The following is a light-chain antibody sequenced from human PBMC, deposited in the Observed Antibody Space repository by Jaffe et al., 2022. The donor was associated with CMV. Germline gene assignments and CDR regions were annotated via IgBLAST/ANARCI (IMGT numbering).Light chain of an antibody. CDR1: SSDVGYYDY. CDR3: TSYTKMGTGV. CDR2: DVS. J-gene: IGLJ2*01. V-gene: IGLV2-14*03. Sequence: QSALTQPASVSGSPGQSITISCTGTSSDVGYYDYVSWYQHHPGKAPKLMIYDVSVRPSGVSNRFSGSKSGNTASLTISGLQAEDEADYYCTSYTKMGTGVFGGGTTLTVL.